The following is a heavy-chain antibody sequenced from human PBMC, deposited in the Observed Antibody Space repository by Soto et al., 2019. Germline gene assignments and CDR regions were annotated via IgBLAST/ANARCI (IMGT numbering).Heavy chain of an antibody. D-gene: IGHD2-2*01. J-gene: IGHJ5*02. CDR3: ARLPQALYQQNWFDP. CDR2: FYYGGNS. Sequence: PSETLSLTCSVSGGSISRSNQYWGWIRQPPGKGLEWIGTFYYGGNSFYNPSLRSRVTISETTSKNQFSLQLNFVTAADTAVYYCARLPQALYQQNWFDPWGQGTLVTVSS. V-gene: IGHV4-39*01. CDR1: GGSISRSNQY.